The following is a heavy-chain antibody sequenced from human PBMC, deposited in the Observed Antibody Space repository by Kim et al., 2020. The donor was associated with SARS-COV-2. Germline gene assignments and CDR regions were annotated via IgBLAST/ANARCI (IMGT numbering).Heavy chain of an antibody. CDR3: ARGELIVSDYYGMDV. D-gene: IGHD1-7*01. V-gene: IGHV1-46*01. CDR1: GNTFTSYY. CDR2: INPSVGST. J-gene: IGHJ6*02. Sequence: ASVKVSCKASGNTFTSYYMHWVRQAPGQGLEWMVIINPSVGSTSYAQKFPGRVTMTRDTSTSTVYMELSSLRSEDTAVYYCARGELIVSDYYGMDVWGQGTTVTVSS.